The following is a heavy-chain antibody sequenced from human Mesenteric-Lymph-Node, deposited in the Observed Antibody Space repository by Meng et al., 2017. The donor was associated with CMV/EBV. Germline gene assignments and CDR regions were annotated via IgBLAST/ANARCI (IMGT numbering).Heavy chain of an antibody. D-gene: IGHD3-10*01. Sequence: QVEVQGSGPGLVKPSQTLSITCTVSGGSISSGDYYWSWIRQPPGKGLEWIGYIYYSGSTYYNPSLKSRVTISVDTSKNQFSLKLSSVTAADTAVYYCAREGSGSWFGAATFDYWGQGTLVTASS. CDR3: AREGSGSWFGAATFDY. J-gene: IGHJ4*02. CDR2: IYYSGST. V-gene: IGHV4-30-4*08. CDR1: GGSISSGDYY.